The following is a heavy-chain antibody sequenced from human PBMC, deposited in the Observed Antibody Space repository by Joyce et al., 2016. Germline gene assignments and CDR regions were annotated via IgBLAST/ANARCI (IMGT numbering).Heavy chain of an antibody. CDR3: ARGLDYYNSNGYYEYYFDY. V-gene: IGHV4-34*01. Sequence: QVQLQLWGTGLLKPSETLSLTCAVYGGSFSGYYWSWIRQPPGKGLERSGEINQRGNTNYNPSLKSRVNISVDTSKKQLSLKLNSVTAADTAVYYCARGLDYYNSNGYYEYYFDYWGQGTLVTVSS. CDR2: INQRGNT. D-gene: IGHD3-22*01. J-gene: IGHJ4*02. CDR1: GGSFSGYY.